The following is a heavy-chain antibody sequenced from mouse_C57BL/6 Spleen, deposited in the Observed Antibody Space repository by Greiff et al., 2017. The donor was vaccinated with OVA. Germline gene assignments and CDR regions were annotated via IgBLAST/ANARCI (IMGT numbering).Heavy chain of an antibody. CDR1: GYTFTDYN. CDR3: ARRDELLYYAMDY. V-gene: IGHV1-18*01. CDR2: INPNNGGT. Sequence: VQLKQSGPELVKPGASVKIPCKASGYTFTDYNMDWVKQSHGKSLEWIGDINPNNGGTIYNQKFKGKATLTVDKSSSTAYMEHRSLTSEDTAVYYCARRDELLYYAMDYWGQGTSVTVSS. J-gene: IGHJ4*01. D-gene: IGHD1-1*01.